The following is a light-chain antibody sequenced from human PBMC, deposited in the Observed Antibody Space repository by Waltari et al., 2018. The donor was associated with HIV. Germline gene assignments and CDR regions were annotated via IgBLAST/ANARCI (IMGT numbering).Light chain of an antibody. CDR2: NVS. V-gene: IGLV2-14*03. CDR1: RSDVGGYNY. CDR3: SSFTTSTTLL. J-gene: IGLJ2*01. Sequence: QSALAQPASVSGSPGQSITISCGGTRSDVGGYNYVAWYQQHPGKAPKLVIYNVSKRPSGVSDRFSGSKSDNTASLTISGLQAEDEADYFCSSFTTSTTLLFGGVTKLTV.